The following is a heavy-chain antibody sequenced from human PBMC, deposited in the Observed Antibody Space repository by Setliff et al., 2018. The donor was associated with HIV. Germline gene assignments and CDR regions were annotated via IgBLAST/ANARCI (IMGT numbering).Heavy chain of an antibody. Sequence: SQTLSLTCAVYGGSLSGHYWTWIRQPPGEGLEWIGEINHSGRTNYNPSLKSRVTISVDTSKNQFSLKVTSVTAADTAVYYCARFDVTPMTTRDYWGQGTQVTVSS. V-gene: IGHV4-34*01. J-gene: IGHJ4*02. D-gene: IGHD4-17*01. CDR2: INHSGRT. CDR1: GGSLSGHY. CDR3: ARFDVTPMTTRDY.